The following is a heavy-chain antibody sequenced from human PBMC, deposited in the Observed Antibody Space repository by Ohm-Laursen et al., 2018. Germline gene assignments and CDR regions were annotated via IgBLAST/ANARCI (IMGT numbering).Heavy chain of an antibody. V-gene: IGHV3-69-1*01. CDR2: ITKNGAT. J-gene: IGHJ3*02. CDR1: GFTFSNYW. CDR3: TGDGVAAHPGDAFDI. Sequence: SLRLSCAASGFTFSNYWMTWVRQAPGKGLEWVSCITKNGATEYADSVKGRFTITRDNAMKSVFLQMNSLRDEDTAVYYCTGDGVAAHPGDAFDIWGHGTMVTVSS. D-gene: IGHD2-15*01.